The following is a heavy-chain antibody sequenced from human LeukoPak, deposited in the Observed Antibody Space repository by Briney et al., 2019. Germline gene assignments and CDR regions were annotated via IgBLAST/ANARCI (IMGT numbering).Heavy chain of an antibody. CDR1: GASFNSDDQY. V-gene: IGHV4-31*03. Sequence: SETLSLTCTVSGASFNSDDQYWNWIRQSPGKGLEWIGGIHPSGMLYNNPSLESRVTMSRDTSKNQFSLNLNSVPAADTAVYFCSRGLDSRKLGYRGQGILVTVSS. CDR3: SRGLDSRKLGY. D-gene: IGHD3-22*01. J-gene: IGHJ4*02. CDR2: IHPSGML.